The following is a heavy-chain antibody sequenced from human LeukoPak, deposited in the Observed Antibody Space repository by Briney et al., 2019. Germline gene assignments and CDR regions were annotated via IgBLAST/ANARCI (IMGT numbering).Heavy chain of an antibody. D-gene: IGHD3-9*01. J-gene: IGHJ6*03. V-gene: IGHV4-34*01. Sequence: SETLSLTCAVYGGSFSGYYWSWIRQPPGKGLEWIGEINHSGSTNYNPSLKSRVTISVDTSKNQFSLKLSSVTAADTAVYYCARQTLYYDILTGYYPGGYYYYMDVWGKGTTVTISS. CDR2: INHSGST. CDR1: GGSFSGYY. CDR3: ARQTLYYDILTGYYPGGYYYYMDV.